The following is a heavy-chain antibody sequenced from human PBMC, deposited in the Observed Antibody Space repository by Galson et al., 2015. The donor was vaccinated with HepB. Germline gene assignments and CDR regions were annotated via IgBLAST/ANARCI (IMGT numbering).Heavy chain of an antibody. D-gene: IGHD3-22*01. J-gene: IGHJ4*02. CDR1: GFTLSGYA. V-gene: IGHV3-30-3*01. CDR2: ISYDGSNK. CDR3: ARASYYYDSSGYLNLQGIYPDKFDY. Sequence: SLRLSCAASGFTLSGYAMHWVRQAPGKGLEWVAVISYDGSNKYYADSVKGRFTISRDNSKNTLYLQMNSLRAEDTAVYYCARASYYYDSSGYLNLQGIYPDKFDYWGQGNLVTVSS.